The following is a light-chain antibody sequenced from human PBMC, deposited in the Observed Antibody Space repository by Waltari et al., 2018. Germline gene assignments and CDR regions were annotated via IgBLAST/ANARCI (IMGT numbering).Light chain of an antibody. CDR3: QQRSNGLT. Sequence: DIQMTQSPSSLSASVGDRVTITCRASQRISNYLNWYQQKPGKAPRLLIYAASSLQSGVPSRFSGSGSGTDFTLTISSLEPEDFAVYYCQQRSNGLTFGGGTRVEIK. V-gene: IGKV1-39*01. CDR1: QRISNY. CDR2: AAS. J-gene: IGKJ4*01.